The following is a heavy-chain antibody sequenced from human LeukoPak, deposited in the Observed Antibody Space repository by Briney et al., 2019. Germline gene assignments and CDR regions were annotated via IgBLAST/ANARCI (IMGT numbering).Heavy chain of an antibody. CDR1: GFTFSSYG. D-gene: IGHD2-2*01. CDR3: AKYNRRSYQLLLSMVTHYFDY. J-gene: IGHJ4*02. V-gene: IGHV3-23*01. CDR2: ISGSGGST. Sequence: GGSLRLSCAAPGFTFSSYGMSWVRQAPGKGLEWVSAISGSGGSTYYADSVKGRFTISRDNSKNTLYLQMNSLRAEDTAVYYCAKYNRRSYQLLLSMVTHYFDYWGQGTLVTVSS.